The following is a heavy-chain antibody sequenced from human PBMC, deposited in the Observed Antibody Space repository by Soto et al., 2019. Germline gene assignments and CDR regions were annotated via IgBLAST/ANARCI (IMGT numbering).Heavy chain of an antibody. Sequence: GGSLRLSCAVSGFTFTSYAMTWVRQAPGKGLEWVSAISGSGGSEFYADSVKGRFTISRDNSKNTLYLQMKSLRAEDTALYYCAKGDTTMIPASYAMDVRGPGXTVTLSS. V-gene: IGHV3-23*01. CDR2: ISGSGGSE. CDR1: GFTFTSYA. D-gene: IGHD1-1*01. CDR3: AKGDTTMIPASYAMDV. J-gene: IGHJ6*02.